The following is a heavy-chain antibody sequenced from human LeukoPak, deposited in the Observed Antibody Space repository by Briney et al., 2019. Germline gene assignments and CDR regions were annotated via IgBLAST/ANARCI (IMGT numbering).Heavy chain of an antibody. J-gene: IGHJ4*02. CDR3: ARASGSRPFDY. D-gene: IGHD1-26*01. V-gene: IGHV4-39*01. Sequence: SETLSLTCTDSGGSISTTNYYWGWIRQPPGKGLEWIGTVYYSGSTYYNPSLKSRVTISVDTSKNQFSLKLSSVTAADTAVYYCARASGSRPFDYWGQGTLVTVSS. CDR2: VYYSGST. CDR1: GGSISTTNYY.